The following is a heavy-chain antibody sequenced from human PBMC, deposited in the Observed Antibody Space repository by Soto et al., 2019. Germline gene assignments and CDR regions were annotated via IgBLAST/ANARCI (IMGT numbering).Heavy chain of an antibody. CDR2: ISSSSSYT. CDR3: ARDPCITIFGVVISLYYYGMDV. Sequence: GGSLRLSCAASGFTFSDYYMSWIRQAPGKGLEWVSYISSSSSYTNYADSVKGRFTISRDNSKNTLYLQMNSLRAEDTAVYYCARDPCITIFGVVISLYYYGMDVWGQGTTVTVSS. V-gene: IGHV3-11*06. D-gene: IGHD3-3*01. J-gene: IGHJ6*02. CDR1: GFTFSDYY.